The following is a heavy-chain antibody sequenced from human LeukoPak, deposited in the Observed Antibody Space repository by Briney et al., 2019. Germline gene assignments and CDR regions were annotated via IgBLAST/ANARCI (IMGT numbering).Heavy chain of an antibody. CDR3: ARAGSRTNWFDP. V-gene: IGHV4-59*01. J-gene: IGHJ5*02. Sequence: SETLSLTCAVYGGSFSGYYWSWIRQPPGKGLEWIGYIYYSGSTNYNPSLKSRVTISVDTSKNQFSLKLSSVTAADTAVYYCARAGSRTNWFDPWGQGTLVTVSS. D-gene: IGHD1-7*01. CDR2: IYYSGST. CDR1: GGSFSGYY.